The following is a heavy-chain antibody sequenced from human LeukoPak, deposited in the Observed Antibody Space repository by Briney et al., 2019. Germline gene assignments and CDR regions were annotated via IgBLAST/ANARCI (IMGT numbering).Heavy chain of an antibody. CDR1: GGSISNYY. J-gene: IGHJ4*02. D-gene: IGHD1-7*01. CDR2: IYSSGTT. V-gene: IGHV4-4*07. CDR3: ASSSGWNYVLN. Sequence: PSETLSLTCTVSGGSISNYYWSWIRQPAGKGLEWIGRIYSSGTTIYNPSLKSRVTMSVDTSKNQFSLKLSSVTAADTAVYYCASSSGWNYVLNWGQGTLVTVSS.